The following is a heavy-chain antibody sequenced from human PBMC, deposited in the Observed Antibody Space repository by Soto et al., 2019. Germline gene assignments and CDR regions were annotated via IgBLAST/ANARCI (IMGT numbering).Heavy chain of an antibody. D-gene: IGHD3-3*01. Sequence: QVPLVQSGAEVKKPGASVKVSCKASGYTFTSYGISWVRQAPGQGLEWMGWISAYNGNTNYAQKLQGRVTMTTDTSTSTAYMEPRRLVADEIAVYYCARRFLEWFPAYYYYYGMDVWGQGTTVTVSS. J-gene: IGHJ6*02. CDR3: ARRFLEWFPAYYYYYGMDV. CDR1: GYTFTSYG. V-gene: IGHV1-18*03. CDR2: ISAYNGNT.